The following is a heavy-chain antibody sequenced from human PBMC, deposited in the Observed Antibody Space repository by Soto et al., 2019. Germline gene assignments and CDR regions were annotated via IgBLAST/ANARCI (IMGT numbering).Heavy chain of an antibody. V-gene: IGHV1-2*02. CDR1: GYTFTGYY. Sequence: ASVKVSCKASGYTFTGYYMHWVRQAPGQGLEWMGWINPNSGGTNYAQKFQGRVTMTRDTSISTAYMELSRLRSDDTAVYYCARERSYGFPVDYWGQGTLVTVSS. J-gene: IGHJ4*02. CDR2: INPNSGGT. CDR3: ARERSYGFPVDY. D-gene: IGHD4-17*01.